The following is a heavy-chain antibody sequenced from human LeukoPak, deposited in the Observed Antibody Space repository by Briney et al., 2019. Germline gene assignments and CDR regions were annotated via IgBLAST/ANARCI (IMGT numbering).Heavy chain of an antibody. CDR3: AIPSGYGSGSYYNGDYFDH. CDR1: GYTFTRYW. D-gene: IGHD3-10*01. V-gene: IGHV5-51*01. Sequence: GESLKISCKGSGYTFTRYWIGWVRQMPGQGLEWMGTIYPGDSDTRYNPSFQAQVSISVDKSISTAFLQWKSLKASDTAMYYCAIPSGYGSGSYYNGDYFDHWGQGTLVTVSS. J-gene: IGHJ4*02. CDR2: IYPGDSDT.